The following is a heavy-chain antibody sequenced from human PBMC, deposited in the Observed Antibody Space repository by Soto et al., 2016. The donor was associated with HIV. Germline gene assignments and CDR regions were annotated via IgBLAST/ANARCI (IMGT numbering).Heavy chain of an antibody. J-gene: IGHJ6*03. V-gene: IGHV3-23*01. Sequence: QLLESGGALVQPGGSLRLSCAASGFSFSNYAMSWVRQAPGKGLQWVSGISGSGSSTYYADSVKGRFTISRDNSKNTLYLQMKSLRAEDTALYYCARDIKGSGSYYIPRYYYYYMDVWGKGTTVTVSS. D-gene: IGHD3-10*01. CDR1: GFSFSNYA. CDR3: ARDIKGSGSYYIPRYYYYYMDV. CDR2: ISGSGSST.